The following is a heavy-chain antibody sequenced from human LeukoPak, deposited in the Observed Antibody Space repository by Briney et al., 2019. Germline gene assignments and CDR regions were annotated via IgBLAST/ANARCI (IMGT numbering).Heavy chain of an antibody. CDR1: GYSFTSYW. D-gene: IGHD2-21*01. V-gene: IGHV1-2*06. Sequence: PGESLKISCKGSGYSFTSYWIGWVRQAPGQGLEWMGRINPNSGGTNYAQKFQGRVTMTRDTSISTAYMELSRLRSDDTAVYYCARVRGFLWSTAYWGQGTLVTVSS. CDR3: ARVRGFLWSTAY. J-gene: IGHJ4*02. CDR2: INPNSGGT.